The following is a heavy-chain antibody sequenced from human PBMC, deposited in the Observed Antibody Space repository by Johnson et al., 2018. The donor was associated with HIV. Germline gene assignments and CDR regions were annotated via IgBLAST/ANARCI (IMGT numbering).Heavy chain of an antibody. CDR3: ARRTVTALFDI. D-gene: IGHD4-17*01. J-gene: IGHJ3*02. CDR1: GFTFSSYG. CDR2: INAGGDT. Sequence: QVQLVESGGGVVQPGGSLRLSCAASGFTFSSYGMHWVRQAPGKGLEWVSVINAGGDTYYADSVKGRFTISRDRSKNTVSLQMNSLRVEDTAVYYCARRTVTALFDIWGQGTMVTVSS. V-gene: IGHV3-NL1*01.